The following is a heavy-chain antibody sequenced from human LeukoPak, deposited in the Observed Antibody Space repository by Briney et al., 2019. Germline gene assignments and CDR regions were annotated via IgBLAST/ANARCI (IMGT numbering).Heavy chain of an antibody. J-gene: IGHJ4*02. CDR2: IDPSDSYT. Sequence: GESLRISCKGSGYSFTSYWISWVRQMPGKGLXXMGRIDPSDSYTNYSPSFQGHVTISADKSISTAYLQWSSLKASDTAMYYCARRTDYGDYSDYWGQGTLVTVSS. CDR3: ARRTDYGDYSDY. CDR1: GYSFTSYW. D-gene: IGHD4-17*01. V-gene: IGHV5-10-1*01.